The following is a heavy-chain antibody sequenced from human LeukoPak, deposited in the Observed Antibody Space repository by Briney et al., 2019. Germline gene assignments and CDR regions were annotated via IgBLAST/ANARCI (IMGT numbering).Heavy chain of an antibody. CDR2: IRYDGSNK. D-gene: IGHD3-3*01. Sequence: PGGSLRLSCVASGFTFSSYGIHWVRQAPGKGLEWVAFIRYDGSNKYYTDSVKGRFTISRDNSKNTLYLQMNSLRAEDTAVYYCARAYYDFWSGYYTDAFDIWGQGTMVTVSS. CDR1: GFTFSSYG. CDR3: ARAYYDFWSGYYTDAFDI. V-gene: IGHV3-30*02. J-gene: IGHJ3*02.